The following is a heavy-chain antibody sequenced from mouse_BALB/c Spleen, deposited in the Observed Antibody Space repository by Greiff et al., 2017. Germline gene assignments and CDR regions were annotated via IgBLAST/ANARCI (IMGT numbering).Heavy chain of an antibody. V-gene: IGHV14-3*02. D-gene: IGHD2-14*01. CDR1: GFNIKDTY. J-gene: IGHJ2*01. CDR3: ARSGVRGPFDY. CDR2: IDPANGNT. Sequence: VQLKQSGAELVKPGASVTLSCTASGFNIKDTYMHWVKQRPEQGLEWIGRIDPANGNTKYDPKFQGKATITADTSSNTAYLQLSSLTSEDTAVYYCARSGVRGPFDYWGQGTTLTVSS.